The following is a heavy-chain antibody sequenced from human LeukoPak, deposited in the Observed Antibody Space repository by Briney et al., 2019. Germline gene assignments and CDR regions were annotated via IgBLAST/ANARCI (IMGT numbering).Heavy chain of an antibody. V-gene: IGHV3-43*01. D-gene: IGHD1-1*01. Sequence: GGSLRLSCAPSGVSFEDYYMHWVRQAPGKGLEWVSLIDWHGGNTYYAESGKGRFTISRDNSKDSLFPQMNSLRTEDSALYYCVRDMGGATRGYFHHWGQGTLVTVSS. J-gene: IGHJ4*02. CDR1: GVSFEDYY. CDR3: VRDMGGATRGYFHH. CDR2: IDWHGGNT.